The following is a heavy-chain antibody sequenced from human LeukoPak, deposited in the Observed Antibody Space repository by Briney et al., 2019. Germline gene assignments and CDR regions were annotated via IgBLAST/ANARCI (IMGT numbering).Heavy chain of an antibody. D-gene: IGHD3-3*01. J-gene: IGHJ4*02. Sequence: GSLRLSCAASGFTFSSYGMHWVRQAPGKGLEWVAFIRYDGSNKYYADSVKGRFTISRDNSKNTLYLQMNSLRAEDTAVYYCAKDGPIFGVVIPTTFDYWGQGTLVTVSS. V-gene: IGHV3-30*02. CDR2: IRYDGSNK. CDR3: AKDGPIFGVVIPTTFDY. CDR1: GFTFSSYG.